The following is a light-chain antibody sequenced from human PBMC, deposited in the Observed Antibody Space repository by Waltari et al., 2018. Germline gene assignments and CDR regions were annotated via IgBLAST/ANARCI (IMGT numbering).Light chain of an antibody. CDR2: EVS. CDR3: NSYAGSNNLV. J-gene: IGLJ2*01. Sequence: QSALTQPPSASGSPGQSVTISCTGTSSAVGGYNYVSWYQQHPGKAPKLMIYEVSKRPSGVPDRFSDSESGNTASLTVSGLQAEDEADYYCNSYAGSNNLVFGGGTKLTVL. CDR1: SSAVGGYNY. V-gene: IGLV2-8*01.